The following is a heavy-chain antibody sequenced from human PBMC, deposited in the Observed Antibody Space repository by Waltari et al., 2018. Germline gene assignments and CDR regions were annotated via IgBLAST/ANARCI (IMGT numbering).Heavy chain of an antibody. J-gene: IGHJ4*02. CDR2: IIPTLGLT. D-gene: IGHD6-13*01. V-gene: IGHV1-69*04. Sequence: QVHLVQSGTEVKRPGSSVRVHFKAFGATFNSYAIAWVRQAPGQGLEWMGRIIPTLGLTDYAQKFQGRLTFTADTSTNSAYMDLSSLESDDTAVYYCASNTWYVPDYWGQGTLVTVSS. CDR3: ASNTWYVPDY. CDR1: GATFNSYA.